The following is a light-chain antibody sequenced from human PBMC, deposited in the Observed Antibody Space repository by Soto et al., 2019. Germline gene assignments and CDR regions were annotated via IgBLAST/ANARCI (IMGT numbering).Light chain of an antibody. V-gene: IGKV3-20*01. CDR2: GAS. CDR3: QQYGTSPRWT. Sequence: IVWTQSTGTLSLSPGERATLSCGASQNIGTYLAWYQHKPGQAPSVLIFGASTRANGVPDRFSGSGSGTDFTLTISRLDPADFAVYYCQQYGTSPRWTFGQGTKVDI. CDR1: QNIGTY. J-gene: IGKJ1*01.